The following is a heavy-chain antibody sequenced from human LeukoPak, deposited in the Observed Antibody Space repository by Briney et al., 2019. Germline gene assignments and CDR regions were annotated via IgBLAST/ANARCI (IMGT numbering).Heavy chain of an antibody. Sequence: GGSLRLSCAASGFXFNNYGMHWVRQAPGKGQEWVAVIWYDGSNKYYADSVKGRFTISRDNSKNTLYLQMNSLRAEDTAVYYCAKASGFSSTWHKYWGQGTLVTVSS. J-gene: IGHJ4*02. V-gene: IGHV3-33*08. CDR1: GFXFNNYG. CDR3: AKASGFSSTWHKY. CDR2: IWYDGSNK. D-gene: IGHD2-2*01.